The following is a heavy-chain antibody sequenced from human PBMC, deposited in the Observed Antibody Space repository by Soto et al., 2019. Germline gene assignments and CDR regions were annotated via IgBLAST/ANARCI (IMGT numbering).Heavy chain of an antibody. Sequence: QLQLQESGPGLVKPSETLSLSCTVSGGSITSSGFSWDWIRQPPGKGLGWIGRFSYSGKTYYNASPRSRVTISADTSKNQFSLKLTSLTAADTAVYYCARHQLRFLEWSYFDYWGQGSLVTVSS. CDR2: FSYSGKT. D-gene: IGHD3-3*01. V-gene: IGHV4-39*01. CDR3: ARHQLRFLEWSYFDY. J-gene: IGHJ4*02. CDR1: GGSITSSGFS.